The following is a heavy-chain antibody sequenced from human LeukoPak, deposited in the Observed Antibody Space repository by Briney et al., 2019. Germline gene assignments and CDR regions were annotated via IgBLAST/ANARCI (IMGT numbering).Heavy chain of an antibody. CDR3: ARDFGDSGTYRRHDVFDI. CDR2: ISSSSTYI. V-gene: IGHV3-21*01. CDR1: GFTFSSYS. D-gene: IGHD1-26*01. J-gene: IGHJ3*02. Sequence: GGSLRLSCAASGFTFSSYSMNWVRQAPGKGLEWVSFISSSSTYIYYADSVRGRFTISRDNAKNSLYLQMNSLRAEDTAVYYCARDFGDSGTYRRHDVFDIWAQGTMVTVAS.